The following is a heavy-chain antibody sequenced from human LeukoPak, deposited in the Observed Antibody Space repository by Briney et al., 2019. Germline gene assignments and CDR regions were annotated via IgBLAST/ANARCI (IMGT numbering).Heavy chain of an antibody. CDR1: GFTVSSNY. J-gene: IGHJ6*02. Sequence: GGSLRLSCAASGFTVSSNYMSWVRQAPGKGLEWVSVIYSGGSTIYYADSVKGRFTISRDNAKNSLYLQMNSLRAEDTAVFYCARVRYSNYGMDVWGQGTTVTVSS. D-gene: IGHD6-13*01. CDR3: ARVRYSNYGMDV. V-gene: IGHV3-11*01. CDR2: IYSGGSTI.